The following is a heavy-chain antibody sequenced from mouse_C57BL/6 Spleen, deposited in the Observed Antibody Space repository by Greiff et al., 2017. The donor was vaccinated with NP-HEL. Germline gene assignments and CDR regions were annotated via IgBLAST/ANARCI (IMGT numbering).Heavy chain of an antibody. Sequence: EVMLVESGGGLVKPGGSLKLSCAASGFTFSSYAMSWVRQSPEKRLEWVATISDGGSYTYYPDNVKGGFTISRDNAKNNPYLQMSHLKSKDTAMDYCARGLGREGRDFDYWGQGTTLTVSS. CDR1: GFTFSSYA. CDR3: ARGLGREGRDFDY. J-gene: IGHJ2*01. CDR2: ISDGGSYT. D-gene: IGHD4-1*01. V-gene: IGHV5-4*03.